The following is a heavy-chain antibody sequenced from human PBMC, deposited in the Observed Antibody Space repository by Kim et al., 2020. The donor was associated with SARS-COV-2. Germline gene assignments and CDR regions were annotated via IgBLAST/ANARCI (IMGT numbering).Heavy chain of an antibody. D-gene: IGHD5-18*01. CDR3: TKYSGMGLDY. J-gene: IGHJ4*02. CDR2: IRSKANNYAT. CDR1: GFTFSDST. Sequence: GGSLRLSCAASGFTFSDSTVHWVRQASGKGLEWVGHIRSKANNYATTYAASVKGRFTISRDDSRNTAYLQMNSLKTEDTALYYCTKYSGMGLDYWGQGALVTVSS. V-gene: IGHV3-73*01.